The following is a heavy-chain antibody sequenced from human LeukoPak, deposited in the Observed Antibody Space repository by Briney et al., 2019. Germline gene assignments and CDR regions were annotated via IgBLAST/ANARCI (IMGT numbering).Heavy chain of an antibody. J-gene: IGHJ4*02. CDR1: GFTFSSYA. CDR2: ISWDGGST. Sequence: PGGSLRLSCAASGFTFSSYAMHWVRQAPGKGLEWVSLISWDGGSTYYADSVKGRFTISRDNSKNSLYLQMNSLRTEDTALYYCAKGDESGSYYDYWGQGTLVTVSS. CDR3: AKGDESGSYYDY. V-gene: IGHV3-43*01. D-gene: IGHD1-26*01.